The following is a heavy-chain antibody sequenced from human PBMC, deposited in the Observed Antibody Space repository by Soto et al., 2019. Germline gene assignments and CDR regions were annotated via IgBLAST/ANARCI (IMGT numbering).Heavy chain of an antibody. Sequence: EVQLVESGGGLVQPGGSLRLSCAASGFTFSSYWMHWVRQAQVKGLVWVSRINSDGSTTNYADSVKGRFTISRDNARNTLSLQMNSLRAEDTAVYYCARGIIAAPGTAHYRGQGTLVTVSS. CDR2: INSDGSTT. V-gene: IGHV3-74*01. CDR3: ARGIIAAPGTAHY. CDR1: GFTFSSYW. D-gene: IGHD6-13*01. J-gene: IGHJ4*02.